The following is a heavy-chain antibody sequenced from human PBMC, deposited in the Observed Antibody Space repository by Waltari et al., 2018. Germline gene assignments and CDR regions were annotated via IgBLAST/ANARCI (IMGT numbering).Heavy chain of an antibody. Sequence: QVQLQESVPGLDTPSESLSLTCAVSGHSISSTYYWGWIRRSPGKGLEWIANIYHSGRTYYNPSLKSRVTISLDTSKNRFSLNLRSVTAADTAVYYCAAYLPARGRGRDYWGQGTLVNVSS. CDR2: IYHSGRT. D-gene: IGHD3-16*01. V-gene: IGHV4-38-2*01. J-gene: IGHJ4*02. CDR1: GHSISSTYY. CDR3: AAYLPARGRGRDY.